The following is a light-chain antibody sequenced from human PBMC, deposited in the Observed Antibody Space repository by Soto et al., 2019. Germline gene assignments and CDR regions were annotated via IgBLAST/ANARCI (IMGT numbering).Light chain of an antibody. CDR1: QSIGSW. J-gene: IGKJ1*01. CDR3: QRYNSFSWT. Sequence: DLQMTQSPSTLSASVGDTVTITCRASQSIGSWLAWYQQKTGKAPKLLIRDASSLESGVPSRFRGRGSATNFTLTISSLQPDDFATYYCQRYNSFSWTFGQGTKVEIK. CDR2: DAS. V-gene: IGKV1-5*01.